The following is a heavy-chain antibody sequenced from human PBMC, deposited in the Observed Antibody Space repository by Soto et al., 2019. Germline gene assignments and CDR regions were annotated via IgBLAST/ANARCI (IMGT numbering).Heavy chain of an antibody. V-gene: IGHV4-39*01. J-gene: IGHJ5*02. CDR2: IYFSGST. D-gene: IGHD2-15*01. CDR1: AGSTSSSSYY. CDR3: ARQRNPYCSGGSCQQYNWFDP. Sequence: SETLSLTCTVSAGSTSSSSYYWGWIRQPPGKGLEWIGSIYFSGSTYYNPSLKSRVTVSVDTSKNQFSLNLNSVTAADTAVYYCARQRNPYCSGGSCQQYNWFDPWGQGTLVTVSS.